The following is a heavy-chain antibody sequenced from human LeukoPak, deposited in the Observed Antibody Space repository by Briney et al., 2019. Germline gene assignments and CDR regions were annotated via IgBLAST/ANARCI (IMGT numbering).Heavy chain of an antibody. CDR3: AKGDGGSSSWYDFYFYGVDV. V-gene: IGHV3-30*18. CDR1: GFTFSNYA. D-gene: IGHD6-13*01. CDR2: ISNDGSKR. Sequence: GRSLRLSRVVSGFTFSNYAMHWVRQAPGKGLEWVAVISNDGSKRHYADAVKGRLSISRDNSKNALSLQFNSLRGDDTAVYYCAKGDGGSSSWYDFYFYGVDVWGKGTAVTVSS. J-gene: IGHJ6*04.